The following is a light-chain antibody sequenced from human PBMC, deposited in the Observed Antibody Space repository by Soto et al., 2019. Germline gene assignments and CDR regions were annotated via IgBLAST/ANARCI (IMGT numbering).Light chain of an antibody. CDR3: QQRSNWPPIT. CDR1: QSVSNNY. V-gene: IGKV3D-20*02. CDR2: GAS. Sequence: IVWPQSPGTLSLSPGERATLSCRASQSVSNNYLAWYQQKPGQAPRLLIYGASNRATGIPDRFSGSGSGTDFTLTISSLEPEDFAVYYCQQRSNWPPITFGQGTRLEIK. J-gene: IGKJ5*01.